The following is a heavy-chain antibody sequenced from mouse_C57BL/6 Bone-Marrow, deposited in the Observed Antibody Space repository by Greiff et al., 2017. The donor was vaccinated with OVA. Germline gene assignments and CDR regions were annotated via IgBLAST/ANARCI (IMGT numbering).Heavy chain of an antibody. CDR3: ARSGHWYFDV. J-gene: IGHJ1*03. V-gene: IGHV1-81*01. Sequence: VKLLESGAELARPGASVKLSCKASGYTFTSYGISWVKQRTGQGLEWIGEIYPRSGNTYYNEKFKGKATLTADKSSRTAYMELRSLTSEDSAVYFCARSGHWYFDVWGTGTTVTVSS. CDR1: GYTFTSYG. CDR2: IYPRSGNT. D-gene: IGHD3-1*01.